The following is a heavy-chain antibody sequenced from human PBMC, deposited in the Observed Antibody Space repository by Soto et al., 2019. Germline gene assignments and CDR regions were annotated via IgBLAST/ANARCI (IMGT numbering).Heavy chain of an antibody. D-gene: IGHD4-17*01. Sequence: SETLSLTCTVSGGSISSYYLSWIRQPPGKGLEWIGYIYYSGSTNYNPSLKSRVTISVDTSKNQFSLKLSSVTAADTAVYYCARHLTDYGDYEWNYYYYMDVWGKGTTVTVSS. V-gene: IGHV4-59*08. CDR3: ARHLTDYGDYEWNYYYYMDV. J-gene: IGHJ6*03. CDR1: GGSISSYY. CDR2: IYYSGST.